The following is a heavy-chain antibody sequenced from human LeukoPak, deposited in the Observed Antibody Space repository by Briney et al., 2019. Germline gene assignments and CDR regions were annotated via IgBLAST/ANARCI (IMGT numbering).Heavy chain of an antibody. V-gene: IGHV1-69*05. CDR2: IIPIFGTA. D-gene: IGHD4-17*01. J-gene: IGHJ5*02. CDR3: ARAARATVTRGWFDP. Sequence: SVKVSCKASGGTFSSYAISWVRQAPGQGLEWMGGIIPIFGTANCAQKFQGRVTITTDESTSTAYMELSSLRSEDTAVYYCARAARATVTRGWFDPWGQGTLVTVSS. CDR1: GGTFSSYA.